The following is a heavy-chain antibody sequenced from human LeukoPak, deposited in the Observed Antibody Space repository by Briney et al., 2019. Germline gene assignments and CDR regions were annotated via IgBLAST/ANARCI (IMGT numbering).Heavy chain of an antibody. D-gene: IGHD4-17*01. CDR3: ARAGDYGGLVVY. CDR2: INPNSGST. V-gene: IGHV1-2*06. Sequence: GASVKVSCKASGYTFTGYYMHWVRQAPGQGLQYMGRINPNSGSTNYAQKFQGRVTMTRDTSISTAYMELSRLRSDDTAVYYCARAGDYGGLVVYWGQGTLVTVSS. J-gene: IGHJ4*02. CDR1: GYTFTGYY.